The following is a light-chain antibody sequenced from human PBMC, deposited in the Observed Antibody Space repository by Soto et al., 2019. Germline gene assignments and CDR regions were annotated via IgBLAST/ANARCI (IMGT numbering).Light chain of an antibody. Sequence: DTQMTQSPSTLSGSVGDRVTITCRASQTISSWLAWYQQKPGKAPKLLIYKASTLQSGVPSRFSGSGSATEFTLTISSLQPDDFATYYCQHYNSYSEAFGQGTKVDIK. CDR2: KAS. CDR3: QHYNSYSEA. CDR1: QTISSW. V-gene: IGKV1-5*03. J-gene: IGKJ1*01.